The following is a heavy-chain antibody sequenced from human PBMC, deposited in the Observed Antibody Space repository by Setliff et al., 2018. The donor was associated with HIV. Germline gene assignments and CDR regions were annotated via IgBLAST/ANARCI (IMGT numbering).Heavy chain of an antibody. D-gene: IGHD6-13*01. Sequence: SETLSLTCAVYGGSFSGYYWSWIRQPPGTGLEWIGEINHSGSTNYNPSLKSRVTISVDTSKNQFSLKLSSVTAADTAVYYCARASGQQPDYYYYMDVGGKGTTVTVSS. CDR3: ARASGQQPDYYYYMDV. CDR2: INHSGST. V-gene: IGHV4-34*01. J-gene: IGHJ6*03. CDR1: GGSFSGYY.